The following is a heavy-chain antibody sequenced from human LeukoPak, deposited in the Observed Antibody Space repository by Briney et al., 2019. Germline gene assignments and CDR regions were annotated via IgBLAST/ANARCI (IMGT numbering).Heavy chain of an antibody. Sequence: PGGSLRLSCAASGFTFSNYAMAWVRQIPGKGLEWVSFIGTSGNTIYYADSVKGRFTVSRDNAKNSLYLQMNSLRAEDTAVYYCARDQWLDYWGQGTLVTVSS. CDR2: IGTSGNTI. J-gene: IGHJ4*02. D-gene: IGHD6-19*01. CDR1: GFTFSNYA. V-gene: IGHV3-48*01. CDR3: ARDQWLDY.